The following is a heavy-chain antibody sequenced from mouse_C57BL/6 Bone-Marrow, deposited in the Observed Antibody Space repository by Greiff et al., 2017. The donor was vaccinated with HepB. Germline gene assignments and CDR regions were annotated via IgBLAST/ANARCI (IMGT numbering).Heavy chain of an antibody. CDR1: GYTFTSYG. CDR3: ARCEPCSGYYFDS. V-gene: IGHV1-81*01. CDR2: IYPRSGNT. D-gene: IGHD1-1*01. Sequence: QVQLKQSGAELARPGASVKLSCKASGYTFTSYGISWVKQRTGQGLEWIGEIYPRSGNTYYNEKFKGKATLTADKSSSTAYMELRSLTSEDSAVYFCARCEPCSGYYFDSWGQGTTLTVSS. J-gene: IGHJ2*01.